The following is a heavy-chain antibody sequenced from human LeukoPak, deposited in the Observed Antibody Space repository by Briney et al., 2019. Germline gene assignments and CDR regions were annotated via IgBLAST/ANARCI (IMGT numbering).Heavy chain of an antibody. Sequence: GGSLRLSCAASGFTFDSYAMNWVRQAPGKGLEWVSFISGGGAKTRYADSVKGQFTISRDNSKNTLYLQMNILRPEDTAIYYCAKCSASYDNDAFGVWGQGTMVSVSS. V-gene: IGHV3-23*01. CDR2: ISGGGAKT. D-gene: IGHD3-10*02. CDR3: AKCSASYDNDAFGV. J-gene: IGHJ3*01. CDR1: GFTFDSYA.